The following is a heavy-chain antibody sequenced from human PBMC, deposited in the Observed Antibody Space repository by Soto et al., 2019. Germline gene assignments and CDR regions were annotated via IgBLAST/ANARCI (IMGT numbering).Heavy chain of an antibody. CDR3: ARGGVATILDYYYYMDV. CDR2: IKQDGSEK. D-gene: IGHD5-12*01. V-gene: IGHV3-7*01. CDR1: GFTFSSYW. Sequence: GGSLRLSCAASGFTFSSYWMSWVRQAPGKGLEWVANIKQDGSEKYYVDSVKGRFTISRDNAKNSLYLQMNSLRAEDTAVYYCARGGVATILDYYYYMDVWGKGTTVTVSS. J-gene: IGHJ6*03.